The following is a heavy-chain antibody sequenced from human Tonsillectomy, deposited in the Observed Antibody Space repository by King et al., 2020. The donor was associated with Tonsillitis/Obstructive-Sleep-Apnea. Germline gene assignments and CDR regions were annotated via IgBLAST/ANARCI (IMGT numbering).Heavy chain of an antibody. CDR3: ARNHLYFDS. J-gene: IGHJ4*02. Sequence: VQLQESGPGLVKPSETLSLTCTVSGGSISTYYWTLIRQPPGKGLEWLGFIYFSGTTNYNPSLESRVSISVDRTKNQFSLRLNSVTSADTAVYYCARNHLYFDSWGQGILVTVTS. CDR1: GGSISTYY. D-gene: IGHD1-14*01. V-gene: IGHV4-59*01. CDR2: IYFSGTT.